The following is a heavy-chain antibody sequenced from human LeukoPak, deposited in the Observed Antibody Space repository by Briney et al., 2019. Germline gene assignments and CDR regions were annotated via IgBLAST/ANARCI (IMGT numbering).Heavy chain of an antibody. CDR2: IYSGSNT. CDR1: GFTVSNNY. D-gene: IGHD6-13*01. J-gene: IGHJ3*02. Sequence: PGGSLRLSCAASGFTVSNNYMSWVRQAPGKGLEWVSVIYSGSNTYYADSVKGRFTISRDNSKNTLYLQMGSLRAEDMAVYYCARDQDSSSWYGGAFDIWGQGTMVTVSS. V-gene: IGHV3-53*05. CDR3: ARDQDSSSWYGGAFDI.